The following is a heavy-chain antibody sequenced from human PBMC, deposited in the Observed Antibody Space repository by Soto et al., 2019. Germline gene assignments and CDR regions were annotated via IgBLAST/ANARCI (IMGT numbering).Heavy chain of an antibody. V-gene: IGHV1-8*01. J-gene: IGHJ4*02. CDR1: GYTFTTYD. CDR3: VRVFGSIDY. CDR2: MNPKSGYT. D-gene: IGHD3-10*02. Sequence: QVQLVQSGAEVKKPGAPVKVSCKASGYTFTTYDINWVRQATGQRLEWVGWMNPKSGYTGFAQNFQGRLSMTRDTSISTAYMELSSLRSEDTAVYYCVRVFGSIDYWGQGTLVTVSS.